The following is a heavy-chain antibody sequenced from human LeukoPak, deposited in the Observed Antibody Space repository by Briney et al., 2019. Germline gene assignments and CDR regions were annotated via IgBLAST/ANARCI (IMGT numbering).Heavy chain of an antibody. CDR1: GYIFTGSF. Sequence: GASVKVSCKVSGYIFTGSFIHWVRQAPGQGLEWMGWISSYTGGTKFARKFQGRVTMTRDTSISTAYMELRSLRSDDTAVYYCVRADPVDYWGQGTRITVSS. V-gene: IGHV1-2*02. J-gene: IGHJ4*02. CDR3: VRADPVDY. CDR2: ISSYTGGT.